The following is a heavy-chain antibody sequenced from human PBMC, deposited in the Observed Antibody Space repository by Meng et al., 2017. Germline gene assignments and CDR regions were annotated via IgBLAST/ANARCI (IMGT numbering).Heavy chain of an antibody. CDR2: INHSGST. Sequence: VHLQQWGAGRLRPSETLSLTFAVYGGSFSGYYWSWIRQPPGKGLEWIGEINHSGSTNYNPSLKSRVTISVDTSKNQFSLKLSSVTAADTAVYYCARRRGGSSDWFDPWGQGTLVTVSS. CDR3: ARRRGGSSDWFDP. D-gene: IGHD6-6*01. J-gene: IGHJ5*02. V-gene: IGHV4-34*01. CDR1: GGSFSGYY.